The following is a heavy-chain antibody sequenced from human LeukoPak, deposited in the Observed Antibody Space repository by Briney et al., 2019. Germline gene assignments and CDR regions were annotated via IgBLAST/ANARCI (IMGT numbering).Heavy chain of an antibody. J-gene: IGHJ6*03. CDR3: ARRGLGYCSGGSCYHYYYYMDV. CDR2: INPNSGGT. V-gene: IGHV1-2*02. D-gene: IGHD2-15*01. CDR1: GYTFTGYY. Sequence: ASVKVSCKASGYTFTGYYMHWVRQAPGQGLEWMGWINPNSGGTNYAQKFQGRVTMTRDTSISTAYMELSRLRADDTAVYYCARRGLGYCSGGSCYHYYYYMDVWGKGTTVTVSS.